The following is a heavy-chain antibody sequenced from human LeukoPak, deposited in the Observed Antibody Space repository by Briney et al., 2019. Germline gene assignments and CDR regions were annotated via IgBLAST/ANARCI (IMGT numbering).Heavy chain of an antibody. D-gene: IGHD3-22*01. J-gene: IGHJ3*02. V-gene: IGHV4-34*01. CDR1: GGSFSGYY. CDR2: INHSGST. Sequence: SETLSLTCAVYGGSFSGYYWSWIRQPPGKGLEWIGEINHSGSTNYNPSLKSRVTISVDTSKNQFSLKLSSVTAADTAVYYCARGLYYYDSSGPRDDAFDIWGQGTMVTVSS. CDR3: ARGLYYYDSSGPRDDAFDI.